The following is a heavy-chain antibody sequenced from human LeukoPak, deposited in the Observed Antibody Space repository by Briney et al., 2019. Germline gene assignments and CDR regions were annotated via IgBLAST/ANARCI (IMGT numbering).Heavy chain of an antibody. J-gene: IGHJ4*02. D-gene: IGHD2-21*01. CDR1: GFPFRSYG. Sequence: GGSLRLSCAASGFPFRSYGMHWVRQAPGKGLEWVARLVYGERNDYANSVKGRFTISRDNSKNMLYLQMDNLRVDDTAMYYCARDLSAAYDFWGQGILVTASS. V-gene: IGHV3-33*01. CDR2: LVYGERN. CDR3: ARDLSAAYDF.